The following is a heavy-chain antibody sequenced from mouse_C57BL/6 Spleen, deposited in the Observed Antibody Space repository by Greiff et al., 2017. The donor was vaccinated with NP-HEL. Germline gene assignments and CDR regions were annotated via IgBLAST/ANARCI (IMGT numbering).Heavy chain of an antibody. CDR3: ARDQRYDYDALYAMDY. Sequence: EVQLVESGGGLVKPGGSLKLSCAASGFTFSSYALSWVRQPPEKRLEWVATISDGGSYTYYLANVKGPFTISRDNAKNNLYLQMSHLKSEDTAMYYCARDQRYDYDALYAMDYWGQGTSVTVSS. CDR2: ISDGGSYT. D-gene: IGHD2-4*01. V-gene: IGHV5-4*01. J-gene: IGHJ4*01. CDR1: GFTFSSYA.